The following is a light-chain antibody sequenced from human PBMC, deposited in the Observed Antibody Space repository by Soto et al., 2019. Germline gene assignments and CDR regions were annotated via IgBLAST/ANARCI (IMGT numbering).Light chain of an antibody. J-gene: IGKJ4*01. CDR1: QAVPNN. CDR3: QQVKTYPRT. V-gene: IGKV1-9*01. CDR2: EES. Sequence: DIHLTQSPSFLSASVGDRVTITCRPSQAVPNNMAWYQQKPGKPPKLLIYEESTLHSGVLSRFSGRKSGTQFTLTIDSLQPEDFATYYCQQVKTYPRTFGGGTKVDSK.